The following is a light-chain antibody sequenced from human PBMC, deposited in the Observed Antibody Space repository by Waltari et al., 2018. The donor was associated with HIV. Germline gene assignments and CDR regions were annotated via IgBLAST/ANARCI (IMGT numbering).Light chain of an antibody. CDR3: SSYAGSNILL. CDR2: EVN. CDR1: STDIGRYNY. V-gene: IGLV2-8*01. J-gene: IGLJ2*01. Sequence: QSALTQTPSASGSPGQSVPISCTGPSTDIGRYNYVSWYQQHPGKAPKLIIYEVNKRPSGVPDRFSGSKSGDTASLTVSGLQAEDEADYYCSSYAGSNILLFGGGTKLTVL.